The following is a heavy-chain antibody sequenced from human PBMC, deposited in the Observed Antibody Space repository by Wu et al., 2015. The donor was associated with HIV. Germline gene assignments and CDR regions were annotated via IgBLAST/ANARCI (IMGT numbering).Heavy chain of an antibody. CDR2: INPGIGST. V-gene: IGHV1-46*03. Sequence: QVQLVQSGAEVKKPGASVKVSCKASGYTFTNYYVPWVRQAPGQGLEWIGVINPGIGSTYYAEKFQGRVTMTRDTSTNTVNMQLGTLTSEDTAVYYCNRGMQRWVNDAFDIWGQGTMVTVSS. CDR3: NRGMQRWVNDAFDI. J-gene: IGHJ3*02. CDR1: GYTFTNYY. D-gene: IGHD6-25*01.